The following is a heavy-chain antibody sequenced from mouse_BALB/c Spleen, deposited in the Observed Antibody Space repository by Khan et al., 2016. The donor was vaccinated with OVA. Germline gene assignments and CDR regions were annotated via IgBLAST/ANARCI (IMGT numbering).Heavy chain of an antibody. CDR2: IWSAGST. D-gene: IGHD2-4*01. Sequence: VKLLESGPGLVQPSQSLSITCTVSGFSLTNYSVHWVRQSPGEGLEWLGVIWSAGSTDYNAAFISRLTIRKDNSRSQVFFKMNSLQPNDTARYYCARRGYDYGRGALFAYWGQGTLVTVSA. J-gene: IGHJ3*01. CDR1: GFSLTNYS. CDR3: ARRGYDYGRGALFAY. V-gene: IGHV2-2*02.